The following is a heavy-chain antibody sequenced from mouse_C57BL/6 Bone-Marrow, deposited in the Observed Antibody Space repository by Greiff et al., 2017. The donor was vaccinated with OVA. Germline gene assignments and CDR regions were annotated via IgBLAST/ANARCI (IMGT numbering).Heavy chain of an antibody. V-gene: IGHV5-16*01. CDR2: INYDGSST. CDR3: ARASTVARYFDV. D-gene: IGHD1-1*01. J-gene: IGHJ1*03. CDR1: GFTFSDYY. Sequence: EVQVVESEGGLVQPGSSMKLSCTASGFTFSDYYMAWVRQVPEKGLEWVANINYDGSSTYYLDSLKSRFIISRDNAKNLLYLQMSSLKSEDTATYYCARASTVARYFDVWGTGTTVTVSS.